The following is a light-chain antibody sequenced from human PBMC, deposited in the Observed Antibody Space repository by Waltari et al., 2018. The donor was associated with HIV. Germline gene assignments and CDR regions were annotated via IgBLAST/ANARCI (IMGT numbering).Light chain of an antibody. CDR2: GDS. V-gene: IGLV1-40*01. CDR3: QSYYNHLSGLWV. J-gene: IGLJ3*02. Sequence: SALTQPPSVSGAPAQWVTISCTGHHSNLGAGYAVHWSRQLPGSAPQLDVYGDSVRPLGVPDRFSGSKSGVSASLAINGLQTEDEADYYCQSYYNHLSGLWVFGGGTKLTVL. CDR1: HSNLGAGYA.